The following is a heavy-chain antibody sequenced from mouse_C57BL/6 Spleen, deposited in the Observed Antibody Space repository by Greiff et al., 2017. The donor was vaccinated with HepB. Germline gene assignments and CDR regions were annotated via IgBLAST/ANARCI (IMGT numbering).Heavy chain of an antibody. CDR2: IWTGGGT. J-gene: IGHJ3*01. CDR3: ARDEDYDDGAWFAY. Sequence: VKLVESGPGLVAPSQSLSITCTVSGFSLTSYAISWVRQPPGKGLEWLGVIWTGGGTNYNSALKSRLSISKDNSKSQVFLKMNSLQTDDTARYYCARDEDYDDGAWFAYWGQGTLVTVSA. V-gene: IGHV2-9-1*01. CDR1: GFSLTSYA. D-gene: IGHD2-4*01.